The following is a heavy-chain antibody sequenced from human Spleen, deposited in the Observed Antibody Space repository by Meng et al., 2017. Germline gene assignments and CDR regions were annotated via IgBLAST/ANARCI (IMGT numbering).Heavy chain of an antibody. CDR3: ARGPTTMAHDFDY. D-gene: IGHD4-11*01. CDR1: GGSFSDYY. J-gene: IGHJ4*02. CDR2: INHSGST. V-gene: IGHV4-34*01. Sequence: QVQLQQGGAGLLKPSETLSLPSVVSGGSFSDYYWSWIRQPPGKGLEWIGEINHSGSTNYNPSLESRATIPVDTSQNNLSLKLSSVTAADSAVYYCARGPTTMAHDFDYWGQGTLVTVSS.